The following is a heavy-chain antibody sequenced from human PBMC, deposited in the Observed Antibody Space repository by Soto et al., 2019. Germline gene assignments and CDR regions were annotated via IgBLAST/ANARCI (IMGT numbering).Heavy chain of an antibody. Sequence: QVQLQESGPGLVKPSETLSLTCTVSGGSISSYYWNWIRQPPGKGLEWIGYINYSGSTNYNPSLKRRVTISVDTSRNQSSLKLGSVTAADTAVDYCARQWGGVFDIWGQGTMVTVSS. CDR3: ARQWGGVFDI. D-gene: IGHD1-26*01. J-gene: IGHJ3*02. CDR2: INYSGST. V-gene: IGHV4-59*08. CDR1: GGSISSYY.